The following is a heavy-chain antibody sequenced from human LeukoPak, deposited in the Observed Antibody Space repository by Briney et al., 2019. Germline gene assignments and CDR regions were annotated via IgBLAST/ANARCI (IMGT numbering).Heavy chain of an antibody. CDR3: ARGCSGGSCYFQH. V-gene: IGHV3-48*04. CDR2: ISSSRSLI. J-gene: IGHJ1*01. D-gene: IGHD2-15*01. CDR1: GFTFSSYS. Sequence: RGSLRLSCAASGFTFSSYSMNWVRQAPGKGLEWVSYISSSRSLIYYADSVKGRFTISRDNAKNSLYLQMSSLSAEDTAVYYCARGCSGGSCYFQHWGQGTRVTVSS.